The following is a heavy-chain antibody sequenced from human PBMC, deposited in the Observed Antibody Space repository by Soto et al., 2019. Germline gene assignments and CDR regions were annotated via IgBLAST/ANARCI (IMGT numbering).Heavy chain of an antibody. Sequence: QVQLQESGPGLVKASQTLSLTCTVSGAAILSGGYYWSWIRQYPGKGLEWIGYIYYNGNTYYNPSLKSRVSMSVDTSKNQFSLRLSSATAADTAVYYCARGSHDILTGYFFDSWGQGTLVTASS. CDR1: GAAILSGGYY. D-gene: IGHD3-9*01. V-gene: IGHV4-31*03. J-gene: IGHJ4*02. CDR3: ARGSHDILTGYFFDS. CDR2: IYYNGNT.